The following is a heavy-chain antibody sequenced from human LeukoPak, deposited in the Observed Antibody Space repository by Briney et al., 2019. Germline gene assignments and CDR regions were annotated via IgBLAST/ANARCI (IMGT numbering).Heavy chain of an antibody. D-gene: IGHD3-10*01. CDR2: IRYDGINK. J-gene: IGHJ3*02. CDR3: AKEGDYYGSGSYRDGFDI. V-gene: IGHV3-30*02. Sequence: PGESLRLSCAASGFTFSTHGMHWVRQAPGKGLEWVAFIRYDGINKYYADSVKGRFTISRDSFKNTLYLQMNSLRPEDTAVYYCAKEGDYYGSGSYRDGFDIWGQGTRATVSS. CDR1: GFTFSTHG.